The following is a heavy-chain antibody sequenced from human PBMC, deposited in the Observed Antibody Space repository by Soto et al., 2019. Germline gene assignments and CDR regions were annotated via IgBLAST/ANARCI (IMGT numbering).Heavy chain of an antibody. D-gene: IGHD2-8*02. CDR3: AKDPGGVFSYYFEY. CDR1: GFTFSSYG. CDR2: ISGSGGST. Sequence: PGGSLRLSCAASGFTFSSYGMSWVRQAPGKGLEWVSAISGSGGSTFYADSVKGRFTISRDNSKNTLYLQMNSLRAEDTAVYYCAKDPGGVFSYYFEYWGQGALVTVSS. V-gene: IGHV3-23*01. J-gene: IGHJ4*02.